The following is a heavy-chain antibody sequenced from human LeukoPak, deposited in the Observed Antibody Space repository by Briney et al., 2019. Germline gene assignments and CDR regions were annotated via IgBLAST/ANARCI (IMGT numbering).Heavy chain of an antibody. V-gene: IGHV3-30-3*01. CDR1: GFTFSTYA. J-gene: IGHJ5*02. CDR2: ISDDGSTK. Sequence: PPGGSLRLSCAASGFTFSTYAIRWVRQAPGKGLEWVAVISDDGSTKYYADSVKGRFTISRDNSKSMLYLQMNSLRAEDSAVYYCARDLIAVTGTGFWFDPRGQGTLVTVSS. CDR3: ARDLIAVTGTGFWFDP. D-gene: IGHD6-19*01.